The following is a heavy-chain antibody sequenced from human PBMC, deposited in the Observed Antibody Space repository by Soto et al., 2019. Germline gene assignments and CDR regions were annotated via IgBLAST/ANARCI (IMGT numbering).Heavy chain of an antibody. CDR2: ISYDGSNK. Sequence: QVQLVESGGGVVQPGRSLRLSCAASGFTFSGYGMHWVRQAPGKGLEWVTLISYDGSNKYYADSVKGRFTISRDNSKNTLYLQMNSLRAEDTAVYYCVKTDMGGSYDHWGLGTLVTVSS. V-gene: IGHV3-30*18. CDR1: GFTFSGYG. J-gene: IGHJ5*02. CDR3: VKTDMGGSYDH. D-gene: IGHD1-26*01.